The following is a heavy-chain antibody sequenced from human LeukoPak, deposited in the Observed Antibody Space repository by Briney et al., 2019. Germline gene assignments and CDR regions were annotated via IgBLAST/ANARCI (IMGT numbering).Heavy chain of an antibody. CDR3: ARRGVEDGYKTDFDY. J-gene: IGHJ4*02. Sequence: SETPSLTCTVSGGSISSSSYYWGWIRQPPGKGLEWIGSIYYSGSTYYNPSLKSRVTISVDTSKNQFSLKLSSVTAADTAVYYCARRGVEDGYKTDFDYWGQGTLVTVSS. D-gene: IGHD5-24*01. CDR1: GGSISSSSYY. CDR2: IYYSGST. V-gene: IGHV4-39*01.